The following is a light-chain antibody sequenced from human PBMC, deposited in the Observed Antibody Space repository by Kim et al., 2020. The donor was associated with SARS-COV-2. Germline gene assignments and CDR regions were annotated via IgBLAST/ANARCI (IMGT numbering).Light chain of an antibody. CDR3: KQYVRALT. CDR2: DAS. J-gene: IGKJ4*01. Sequence: IQMTQCPSSLSASVGDVVTISCQASEVINDHLNWYRQMPWKAPKLLISDASNLATGVPTRVRGSGSGTHFSFSINNLQPEDLAKYYGKQYVRALTFGGGTKVDIK. CDR1: EVINDH. V-gene: IGKV1-33*01.